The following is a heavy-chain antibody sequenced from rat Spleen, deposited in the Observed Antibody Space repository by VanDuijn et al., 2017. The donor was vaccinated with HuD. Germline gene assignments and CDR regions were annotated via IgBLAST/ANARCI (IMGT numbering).Heavy chain of an antibody. CDR2: INYDGSST. J-gene: IGHJ2*01. D-gene: IGHD4-3*01. Sequence: EVQLVESGGGLVKPGRSLKLSCAASGFTFSDYNMAWVRQAPKKGLEWVATINYDGSSTYYRDSVKGRFTISRDNAKNTLYLQLDSLRSEDTATYYCARHDNSGSTTGIPAHYFDYWGQGVMVTVSS. V-gene: IGHV5-7*01. CDR3: ARHDNSGSTTGIPAHYFDY. CDR1: GFTFSDYN.